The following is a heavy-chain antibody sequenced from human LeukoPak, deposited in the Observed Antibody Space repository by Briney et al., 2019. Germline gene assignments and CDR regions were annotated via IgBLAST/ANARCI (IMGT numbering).Heavy chain of an antibody. Sequence: GASVKVSCKASGYTFTGYHIHWVRQAPGQGLEWMGRINPNSGDTNYAQKFQGRVTMTRDTSISTAYMELSRLRSDDTAVYCCARDYCSSTSCLFDYWGQGTLVTVSS. V-gene: IGHV1-2*06. J-gene: IGHJ4*02. CDR2: INPNSGDT. D-gene: IGHD2-2*01. CDR1: GYTFTGYH. CDR3: ARDYCSSTSCLFDY.